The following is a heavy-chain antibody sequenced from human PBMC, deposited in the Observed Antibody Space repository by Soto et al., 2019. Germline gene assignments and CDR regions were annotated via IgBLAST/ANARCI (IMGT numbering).Heavy chain of an antibody. V-gene: IGHV3-74*01. J-gene: IGHJ6*04. D-gene: IGHD3-10*01. CDR3: AKDGPWFGELVSDG. Sequence: SCAVSGFTFSGYWMHWVRQAPGKGLVWVSRINSDGSSTSYADSVKGRFTISRDNAKNTLYLQMNSLRAEDTAFYYCAKDGPWFGELVSDGRGKGTTVTVTS. CDR2: INSDGSST. CDR1: GFTFSGYW.